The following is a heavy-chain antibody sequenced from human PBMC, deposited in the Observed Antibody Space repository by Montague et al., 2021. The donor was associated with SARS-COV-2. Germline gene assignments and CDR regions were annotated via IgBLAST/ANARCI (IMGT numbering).Heavy chain of an antibody. V-gene: IGHV4-34*01. D-gene: IGHD3-10*01. CDR2: VNHSGVT. CDR3: ARALFSRRGVYITTYYYSYYMDA. CDR1: GGSLSGAY. J-gene: IGHJ6*03. Sequence: SETLSLTCAVYGGSLSGAYWSWIRQSPGKGLELIGEVNHSGVTNYNPSLKSRVAISVDTSKNQIPLKLNSVTAADTAVYYCARALFSRRGVYITTYYYSYYMDAWGTGTTVTVSS.